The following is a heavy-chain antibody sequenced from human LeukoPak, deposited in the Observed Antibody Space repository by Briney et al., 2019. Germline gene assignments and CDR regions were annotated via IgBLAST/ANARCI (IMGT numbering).Heavy chain of an antibody. CDR3: ARDMVRGRGRFDP. V-gene: IGHV4-38-2*02. Sequence: SETLSLTCAVSGYSISRGYYWGWIRQPPGKGLEWIGSIYHSGSTYYNPSLKSRVTISVDTSKNQFSLKLSSVTAADTAVYYCARDMVRGRGRFDPWGQGTLVTVSS. CDR2: IYHSGST. D-gene: IGHD3-10*01. CDR1: GYSISRGYY. J-gene: IGHJ5*02.